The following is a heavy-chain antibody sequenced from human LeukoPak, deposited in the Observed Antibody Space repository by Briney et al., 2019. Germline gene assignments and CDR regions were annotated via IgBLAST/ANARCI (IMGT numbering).Heavy chain of an antibody. CDR3: ASYPSWNRLFDY. Sequence: PSETLSLTCTVSGASISSSSYYWAWIRQPPGKGLEWIGSVHYSGSIYYNPSLKSRATLSVDTSKNEFSLRLTSVTAADTAVYYCASYPSWNRLFDYWGQGTLVTVPS. D-gene: IGHD1-1*01. CDR1: GASISSSSYY. J-gene: IGHJ4*02. CDR2: VHYSGSI. V-gene: IGHV4-39*07.